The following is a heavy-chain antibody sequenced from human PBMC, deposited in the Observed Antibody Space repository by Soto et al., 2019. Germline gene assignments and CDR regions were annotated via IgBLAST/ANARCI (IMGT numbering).Heavy chain of an antibody. V-gene: IGHV4-4*02. CDR1: GGSMSSSNW. J-gene: IGHJ5*02. CDR2: THHSGRT. CDR3: ARHLGDYYGSGSYSFWFDP. Sequence: PSETLSLTCTVSGGSMSSSNWWNWVRQPPGKGLEWIGETHHSGRTNYNPSLKSRVTISVDKSKNHFSLKLSSVTAADTAVYYCARHLGDYYGSGSYSFWFDPWGPGTLVTV. D-gene: IGHD3-10*01.